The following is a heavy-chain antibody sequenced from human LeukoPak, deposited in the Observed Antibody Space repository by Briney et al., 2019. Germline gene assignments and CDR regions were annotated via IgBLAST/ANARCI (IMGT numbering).Heavy chain of an antibody. CDR3: ARPSRSISTAGAFDI. V-gene: IGHV4-59*01. J-gene: IGHJ3*02. Sequence: SETLSLTCTVSGGSISNYFWSWIRQPPGKGLEWIGYIYYTGSTNYNPSLESRVTTSVGTSKNQFSLKLSSVTAADTAVYYCARPSRSISTAGAFDIWGQGTMVTVSS. D-gene: IGHD3-10*01. CDR2: IYYTGST. CDR1: GGSISNYF.